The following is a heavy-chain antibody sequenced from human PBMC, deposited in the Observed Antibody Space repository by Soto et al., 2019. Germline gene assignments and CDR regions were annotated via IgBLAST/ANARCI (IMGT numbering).Heavy chain of an antibody. CDR1: GFTFSSYA. D-gene: IGHD6-19*01. CDR3: AKRQFYAFDI. CDR2: ISGSGGST. V-gene: IGHV3-23*01. Sequence: PGGSLRLSCAASGFTFSSYAMSWVRQAPGKGLEWVSAISGSGGSTYYADSVKGRFTISRDNSKNTVYLQMNGLRAEDTAVYYCAKRQFYAFDIWGQGTMVTVSS. J-gene: IGHJ3*02.